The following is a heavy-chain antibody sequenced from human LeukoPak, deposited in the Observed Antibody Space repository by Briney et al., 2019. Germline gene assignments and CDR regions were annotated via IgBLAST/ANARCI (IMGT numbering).Heavy chain of an antibody. CDR1: GFTFDDYG. CDR2: INWNGGNT. D-gene: IGHD5-18*01. CDR3: ARSQTWIQLWFFDY. Sequence: GGSLRLACAASGFTFDDYGMSWVRQAPGKGLEWVSGINWNGGNTGYADSVKGRVTISRDNAKNSLYLQMNSLRAEDTALYYCARSQTWIQLWFFDYWGQGTLVTVSS. V-gene: IGHV3-20*04. J-gene: IGHJ4*02.